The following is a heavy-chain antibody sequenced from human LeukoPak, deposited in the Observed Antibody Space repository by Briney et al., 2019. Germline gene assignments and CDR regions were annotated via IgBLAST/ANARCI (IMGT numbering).Heavy chain of an antibody. D-gene: IGHD5-18*01. CDR1: GFTFDDYA. V-gene: IGHV3-43*02. J-gene: IGHJ4*02. CDR3: AKQDGQLWLGLNY. CDR2: TSGDGGST. Sequence: GGSLRLSCAASGFTFDDYAMHWVRQAPGKGLEWVFLTSGDGGSTHYADSVKGRFTISRGNSKNSLYLQMNSLRTEDTALCYCAKQDGQLWLGLNYWGQGTLVTVSS.